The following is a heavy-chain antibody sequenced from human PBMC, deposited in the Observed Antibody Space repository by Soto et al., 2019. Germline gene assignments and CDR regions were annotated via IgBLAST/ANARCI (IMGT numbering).Heavy chain of an antibody. CDR2: IYYRGRT. V-gene: IGHV4-31*03. CDR1: GGSISSGGYY. Sequence: QVQLQESGPGLVKPSQTLSLTCTVSGGSISSGGYYWSWIRQHPGKGLEWIGYIYYRGRTYNNPSLESRLTISVDTSKSQFSLRLSSVTAADTAVYYCARGSSNYYYYGMDVWGQGTTVTVSS. D-gene: IGHD6-6*01. CDR3: ARGSSNYYYYGMDV. J-gene: IGHJ6*02.